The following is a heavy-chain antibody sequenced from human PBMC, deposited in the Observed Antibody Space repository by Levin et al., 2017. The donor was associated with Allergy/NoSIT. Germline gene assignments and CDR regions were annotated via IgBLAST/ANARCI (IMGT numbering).Heavy chain of an antibody. V-gene: IGHV3-53*01. J-gene: IGHJ6*02. Sequence: GESLKISCAASGFTVSSNYMSWVRQAPGKGLEWVSVIYSGGSTYYADSVKGRFTISRDNSKNTLYLQMNSLRAEDTAVYYCARQLVVAATLHYYYGMDVWGQGTTVTVSS. CDR3: ARQLVVAATLHYYYGMDV. CDR1: GFTVSSNY. D-gene: IGHD2-15*01. CDR2: IYSGGST.